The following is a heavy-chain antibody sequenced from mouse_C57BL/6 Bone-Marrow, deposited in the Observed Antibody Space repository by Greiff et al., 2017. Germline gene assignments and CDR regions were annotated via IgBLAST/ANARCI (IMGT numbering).Heavy chain of an antibody. J-gene: IGHJ4*01. CDR1: GYTFTSYW. V-gene: IGHV1-64*01. CDR2: IHPNSGST. CDR3: ARKDYYGSSGRYAMDD. D-gene: IGHD1-1*01. Sequence: VQLQQPGAELVKPGASVKLSCKASGYTFTSYWMHWVKQRPGQGLEWIGMIHPNSGSTNYNEKFKSKATLTVDKSSSTAYMQLSSLTSEDSAVYDCARKDYYGSSGRYAMDDWGQGTSVTVSS.